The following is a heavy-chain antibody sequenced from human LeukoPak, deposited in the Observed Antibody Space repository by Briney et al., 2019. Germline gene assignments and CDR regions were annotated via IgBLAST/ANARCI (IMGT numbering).Heavy chain of an antibody. CDR1: GGSFSGYY. J-gene: IGHJ5*02. CDR3: ARDLSGGHPSEP. D-gene: IGHD1-26*01. V-gene: IGHV4-34*01. CDR2: INHSGST. Sequence: PSETLSLTCAVYGGSFSGYYWSWIRQPPGKGLEWIGEINHSGSTNYNPSLKSRVTISVDTSKNQLSLKLSSVTAADTAVYYCARDLSGGHPSEPWGQGTLVTVSS.